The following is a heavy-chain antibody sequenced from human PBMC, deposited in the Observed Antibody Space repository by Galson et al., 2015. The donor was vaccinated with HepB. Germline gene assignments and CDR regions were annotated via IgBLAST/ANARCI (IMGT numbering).Heavy chain of an antibody. CDR2: FDPEDGET. D-gene: IGHD1-26*01. Sequence: SVKVSCKASGYTFTGYYMHWVRQAPGKGLEWMGGFDPEDGETIYAQKFQGRVTMTEDTSTDTAYMELSSLRSEDTAVYYCATELIRGISSGSYYSVSGGTWGQGTLVTVSS. CDR3: ATELIRGISSGSYYSVSGGT. V-gene: IGHV1-24*01. J-gene: IGHJ5*02. CDR1: GYTFTGYY.